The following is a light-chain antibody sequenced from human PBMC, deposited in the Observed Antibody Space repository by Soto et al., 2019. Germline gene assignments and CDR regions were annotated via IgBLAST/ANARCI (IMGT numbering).Light chain of an antibody. CDR3: QQYESYPLT. CDR2: RAS. CDR1: QSIQTW. J-gene: IGKJ4*01. V-gene: IGKV1-5*03. Sequence: DIQMTEYPSSLSASVGDRVTITCRASQSIQTWLAGYPQKPGKAAKLLIYRASSLESGDPSRFSGSGSGTQLTLPILSLQHDDFATYHCQQYESYPLTFGGGTKGEI.